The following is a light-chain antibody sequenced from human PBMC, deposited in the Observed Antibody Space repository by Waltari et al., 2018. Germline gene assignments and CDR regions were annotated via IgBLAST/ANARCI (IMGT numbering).Light chain of an antibody. CDR3: QHPGT. V-gene: IGKV3-20*01. Sequence: EIVLTQSPGTLSLSPGERATLSCRASQSVSSSYLAWYQQKPGQAPRLLIYGASSRATGIPDRFSGSGSGTDFTLTISRLEPEDFAVYYCQHPGTFGQGTKLEI. CDR2: GAS. J-gene: IGKJ2*01. CDR1: QSVSSSY.